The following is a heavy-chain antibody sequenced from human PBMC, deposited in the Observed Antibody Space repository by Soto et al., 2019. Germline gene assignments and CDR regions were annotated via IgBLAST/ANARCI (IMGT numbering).Heavy chain of an antibody. Sequence: QVQLVQSGAEVKKPGSSVKVSCTASGGTFSNYGISWVRQAPGQGLEWMGGIIRIFGTTNYAQKFQGRVTITADQSTSTANMELSSLRSEDTAVYYCARGGEYDSSGFYVDWGQGTLVTVSS. D-gene: IGHD3-22*01. CDR2: IIRIFGTT. CDR1: GGTFSNYG. CDR3: ARGGEYDSSGFYVD. J-gene: IGHJ4*02. V-gene: IGHV1-69*01.